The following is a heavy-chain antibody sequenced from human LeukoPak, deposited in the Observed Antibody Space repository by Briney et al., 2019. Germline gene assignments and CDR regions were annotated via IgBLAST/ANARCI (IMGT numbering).Heavy chain of an antibody. J-gene: IGHJ4*02. CDR2: INPNSGGT. CDR1: GYTFTGYY. V-gene: IGHV1-2*02. CDR3: AKAPFCSGGSCYKTFDY. Sequence: ASVKVSCKASGYTFTGYYMRWVRQAPGQGLEWMGWINPNSGGTNYAQKFQGRVTMTRDTSISTAYMELSRLRSDDTAVYYCAKAPFCSGGSCYKTFDYWGQGTLVTVSP. D-gene: IGHD2-15*01.